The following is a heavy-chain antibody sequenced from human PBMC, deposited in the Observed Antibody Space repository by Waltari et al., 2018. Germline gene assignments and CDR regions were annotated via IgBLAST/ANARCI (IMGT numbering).Heavy chain of an antibody. D-gene: IGHD3-3*01. CDR2: IYYTGTT. J-gene: IGHJ4*02. CDR3: ARHINFWSGYYFDS. CDR1: GASLDNTTHY. Sequence: QLQLQESGPQLVKPSETLSLTCTVSGASLDNTTHYWGWVRQPPGKGLEWIGIIYYTGTTYYNPSLKSRMTISADTSKTQFSLRLSSVTAADTAVYYCARHINFWSGYYFDSWGQGTLVTVSS. V-gene: IGHV4-39*01.